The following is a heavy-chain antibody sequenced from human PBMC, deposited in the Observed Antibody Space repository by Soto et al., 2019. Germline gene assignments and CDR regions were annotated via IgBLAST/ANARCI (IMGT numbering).Heavy chain of an antibody. CDR1: GFTFSSYW. D-gene: IGHD6-13*01. CDR2: IKQDGSEK. V-gene: IGHV3-7*05. CDR3: ARDRGTYSSSWYFGSDYYYGMDV. Sequence: GGSLRLSCAASGFTFSSYWMSWVRQAPGKGLEWVANIKQDGSEKYYVDSVKGRFTISRDNAKNSLYLQINSLRAEDTAVYYCARDRGTYSSSWYFGSDYYYGMDVWGQGTTVTVSS. J-gene: IGHJ6*02.